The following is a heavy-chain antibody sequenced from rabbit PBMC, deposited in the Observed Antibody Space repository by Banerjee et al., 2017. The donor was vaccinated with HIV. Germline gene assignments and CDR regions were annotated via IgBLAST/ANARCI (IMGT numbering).Heavy chain of an antibody. J-gene: IGHJ6*01. CDR1: GFSFSNKAV. CDR2: IDAGSSGGT. CDR3: ARDTSSSFSSYGMDL. D-gene: IGHD1-1*01. Sequence: QQQLVESGGGLVQPEGSLTLTCKASGFSFSNKAVMCWVRQAPGKGLEWIACIDAGSSGGTYFATWAKGRFTISKTSSTTVTLQMTRLTAADTATYFCARDTSSSFSSYGMDLWGPGTLVTVS. V-gene: IGHV1S45*01.